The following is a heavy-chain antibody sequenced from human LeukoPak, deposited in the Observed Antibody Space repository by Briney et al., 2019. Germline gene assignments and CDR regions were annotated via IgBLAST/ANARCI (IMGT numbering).Heavy chain of an antibody. CDR1: GYTFTGYY. CDR2: IDPNSGGT. V-gene: IGHV1-2*06. J-gene: IGHJ5*02. D-gene: IGHD2-15*01. CDR3: ARDRYCSGGSCQRGFDP. Sequence: GASVKVSCKASGYTFTGYYMHWVRQAPGQGLEWMGRIDPNSGGTNYAQKFQGRVTMTRDTSISTAYMELSRLRSDDTAVYYCARDRYCSGGSCQRGFDPWGQGTLVTVSS.